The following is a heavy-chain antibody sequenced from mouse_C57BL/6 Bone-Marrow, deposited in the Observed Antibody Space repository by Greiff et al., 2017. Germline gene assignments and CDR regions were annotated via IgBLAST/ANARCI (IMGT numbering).Heavy chain of an antibody. CDR3: AREAWIKASLYAMDY. V-gene: IGHV1-7*01. D-gene: IGHD1-3*01. J-gene: IGHJ4*01. Sequence: QVQLQQSGAELAKPGASVKLSCKASGYTFTSYWMHWVKPRPGQGLEWIGYINPSSGYTKYNQKFKDKATLTADQSSSTAYMQLSSLTYEDSAVYYCAREAWIKASLYAMDYCGQGTSVTVSS. CDR1: GYTFTSYW. CDR2: INPSSGYT.